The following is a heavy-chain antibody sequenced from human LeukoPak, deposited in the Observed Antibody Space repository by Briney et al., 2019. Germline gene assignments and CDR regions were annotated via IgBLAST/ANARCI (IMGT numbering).Heavy chain of an antibody. D-gene: IGHD6-13*01. CDR3: AKEAAAGFDY. CDR1: GGSIRNYY. CDR2: VYYSGST. Sequence: TSETLSLTCTVSGGSIRNYYWSWIRQPPGKGLEWIGYVYYSGSTNYNPSLKSRVSMSVDTSKKQISLKLTSVTAADTAVYFCAKEAAAGFDYWGQGILVTVSS. V-gene: IGHV4-59*01. J-gene: IGHJ4*02.